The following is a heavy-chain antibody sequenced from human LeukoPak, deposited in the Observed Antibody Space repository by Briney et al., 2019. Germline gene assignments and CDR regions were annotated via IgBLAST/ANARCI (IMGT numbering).Heavy chain of an antibody. J-gene: IGHJ6*03. Sequence: SETLSLTCAVYGGSFSGYYWSWIRQPPGKGLEWIGEINHSGSTNYNPSLKSRVTISVDTSKDQFSLKVSSVTAADTAVYYCARSGSSRYYYYMDVWGKGTTVTVSS. CDR2: INHSGST. CDR1: GGSFSGYY. D-gene: IGHD1-26*01. V-gene: IGHV4-34*01. CDR3: ARSGSSRYYYYMDV.